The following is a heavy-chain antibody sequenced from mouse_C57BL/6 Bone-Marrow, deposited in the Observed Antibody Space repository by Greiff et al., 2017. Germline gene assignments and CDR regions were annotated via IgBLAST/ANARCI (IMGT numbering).Heavy chain of an antibody. D-gene: IGHD2-4*01. Sequence: EVQLQQSGPELVKPGASVKMSCKASGYTFTDYNMHWVKQSHGKSLEWIGYINPNNGGTSYNQKFKGKATLTVNKSSSTAYMELRSLTSEDSAVYYCARWNYDYDVAWFAYWGQGTLVTVSA. CDR1: GYTFTDYN. V-gene: IGHV1-22*01. J-gene: IGHJ3*01. CDR2: INPNNGGT. CDR3: ARWNYDYDVAWFAY.